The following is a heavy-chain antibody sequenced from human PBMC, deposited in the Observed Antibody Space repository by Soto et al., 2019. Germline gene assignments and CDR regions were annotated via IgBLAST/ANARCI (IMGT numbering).Heavy chain of an antibody. CDR3: ARAIHGYNYRVDF. V-gene: IGHV1-69*13. D-gene: IGHD5-12*01. Sequence: SVKVSCKVSGGSFTSDAISWVRQAPGQGLEWMGGITPVFETPNYAQKFHGRAAITADESTDTAYMELSSLRSEDTAVYYCARAIHGYNYRVDFWGQGTTVTVSS. CDR1: GGSFTSDA. J-gene: IGHJ6*02. CDR2: ITPVFETP.